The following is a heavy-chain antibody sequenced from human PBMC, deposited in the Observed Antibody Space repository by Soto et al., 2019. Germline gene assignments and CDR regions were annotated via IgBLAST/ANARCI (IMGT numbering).Heavy chain of an antibody. J-gene: IGHJ4*02. CDR1: GFTFSSYA. D-gene: IGHD4-17*01. CDR2: ISGSGGST. V-gene: IGHV3-23*01. CDR3: AKPKYGDYLLSLFDY. Sequence: GGSLRLSCAASGFTFSSYAMSWVRQAPGKGLEWVSAISGSGGSTYYADSVKGRFTISRDNSKNTLYLQMNSLRAEDTAVYYCAKPKYGDYLLSLFDYWGQGTLVTVSS.